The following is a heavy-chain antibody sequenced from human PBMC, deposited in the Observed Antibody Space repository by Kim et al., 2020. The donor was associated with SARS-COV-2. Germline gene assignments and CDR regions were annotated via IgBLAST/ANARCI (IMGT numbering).Heavy chain of an antibody. CDR1: GYTFNAHL. J-gene: IGHJ3*01. CDR2: INPNTGGT. D-gene: IGHD3-10*01. CDR3: AREFSGGGAFDF. Sequence: ASVKVSCKASGYTFNAHLIHWVRQAPGQGLEWVGRINPNTGGTNYAPNFQGRVTVTRDTSITTAYMELSSLRSDDTVVYYCAREFSGGGAFDFWGQGTLVTVSS. V-gene: IGHV1-2*05.